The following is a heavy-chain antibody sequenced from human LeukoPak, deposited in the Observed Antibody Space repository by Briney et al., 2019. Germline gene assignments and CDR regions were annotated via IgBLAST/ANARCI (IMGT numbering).Heavy chain of an antibody. CDR2: MNPNSGNT. V-gene: IGHV1-8*01. CDR3: ARVRRDYGDPFDY. CDR1: GYTFTSYD. J-gene: IGHJ4*02. D-gene: IGHD4-17*01. Sequence: ASVKVSCKASGYTFTSYDINWVRQATGQGLEWMGWMNPNSGNTGYAQKFQGRVTMTRNTSISTAYMELSSLRSEDTAVYYCARVRRDYGDPFDYSGQGTLVTVSS.